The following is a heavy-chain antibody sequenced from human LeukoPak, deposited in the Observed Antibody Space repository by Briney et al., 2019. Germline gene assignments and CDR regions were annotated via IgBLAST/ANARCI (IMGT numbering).Heavy chain of an antibody. Sequence: GASVKVSCTVSGYTLTELSMHWVRQAPGKGLEWMGGFDPEDGETIYAQKFQGRITMTEDTSTDTAYMELSSLRSEDTAVYYCATTGPLLRLGWYNWFDPWGQGTLVTVSS. CDR3: ATTGPLLRLGWYNWFDP. CDR2: FDPEDGET. CDR1: GYTLTELS. J-gene: IGHJ5*02. V-gene: IGHV1-24*01. D-gene: IGHD1-26*01.